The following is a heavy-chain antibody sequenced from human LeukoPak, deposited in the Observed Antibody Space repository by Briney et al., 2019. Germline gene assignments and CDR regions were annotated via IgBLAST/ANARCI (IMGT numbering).Heavy chain of an antibody. CDR1: GGSFCGYY. CDR3: ARGRGDYIWGSYRYYVSYYFDY. D-gene: IGHD3-16*02. Sequence: PSETLSLTCAGYGGSFCGYYWVWIRPPPGKGLEWMGEVNNSGSTNYNPSLKSRVTISVATSKNQYSLKLSSVTAADTAVYYCARGRGDYIWGSYRYYVSYYFDYWGQGTLVTVSS. CDR2: VNNSGST. V-gene: IGHV4-34*01. J-gene: IGHJ4*02.